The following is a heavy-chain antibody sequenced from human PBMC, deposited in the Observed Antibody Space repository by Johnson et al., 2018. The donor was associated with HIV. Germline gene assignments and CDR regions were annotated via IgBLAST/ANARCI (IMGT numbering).Heavy chain of an antibody. D-gene: IGHD4-23*01. J-gene: IGHJ3*02. Sequence: QVQLVESGGGVVQPGRSLRLSCAASGYTFSSYAMHWVRQAPGKGLEWVAVISYDGSNDYYGDSVKGRFTISRDNSKNMLYLQMNSLTVEDTAVYSGAKSPGKGHGGKSGAFDMWGQGTMVTVAS. CDR1: GYTFSSYA. CDR3: AKSPGKGHGGKSGAFDM. V-gene: IGHV3-30*04. CDR2: ISYDGSND.